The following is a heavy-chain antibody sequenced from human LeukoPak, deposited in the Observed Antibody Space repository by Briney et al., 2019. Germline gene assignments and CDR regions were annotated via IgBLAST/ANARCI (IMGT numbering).Heavy chain of an antibody. J-gene: IGHJ4*02. CDR2: ISGRGSNT. Sequence: GGSLRLSCAASGFTFSNYAMSWVRQAPGKGLEWVSGISGRGSNTYYGDSVKGRFTISRDNSKNTLFLQMNSLRAEDTAVYYCAREGRDNYFDYWGQGTLVTVSS. CDR3: AREGRDNYFDY. D-gene: IGHD3-10*01. CDR1: GFTFSNYA. V-gene: IGHV3-23*01.